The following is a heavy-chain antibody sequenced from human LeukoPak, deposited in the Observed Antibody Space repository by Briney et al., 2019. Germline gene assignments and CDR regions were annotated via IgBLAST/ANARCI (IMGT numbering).Heavy chain of an antibody. J-gene: IGHJ5*02. CDR1: GGSFSGYY. Sequence: SETLSLTCAVYGGSFSGYYWSWIRQPPGKGLEWIGEINHSGSTNYNPSLKSRVTISVDTSKNQFSLKLSPVTAADTAVYYCARAWYSSWYQWFDPWGQGTLVTVSS. CDR2: INHSGST. V-gene: IGHV4-34*01. D-gene: IGHD6-13*01. CDR3: ARAWYSSWYQWFDP.